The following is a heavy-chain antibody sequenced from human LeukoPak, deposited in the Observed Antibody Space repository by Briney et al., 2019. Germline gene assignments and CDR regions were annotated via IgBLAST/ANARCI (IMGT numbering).Heavy chain of an antibody. Sequence: GGSLRLSCAGSGFTFTTYCMHWVRQPPGKGLVWLSRVCGDARRTNYADSVKGRFTISRDNAKKTLYLQMSSLMAEDTAVYYCAREEGYSSSWDPKYYFDYWGQGTLVTVSS. D-gene: IGHD6-13*01. V-gene: IGHV3-74*01. J-gene: IGHJ4*02. CDR3: AREEGYSSSWDPKYYFDY. CDR2: VCGDARRT. CDR1: GFTFTTYC.